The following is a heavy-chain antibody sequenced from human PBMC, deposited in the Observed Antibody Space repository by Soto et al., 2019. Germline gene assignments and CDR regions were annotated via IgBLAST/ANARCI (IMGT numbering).Heavy chain of an antibody. D-gene: IGHD6-19*01. CDR2: IIPIFGTA. J-gene: IGHJ5*02. Sequence: QVQLVQSGAEVKKPGSSVKVSCKASGGTFSSYAISSVRQAPGQGLEWMGGIIPIFGTANYEQKFQGRVTITADESTSTAYMELSSLRSEDTAVYYCARTTSSGWYEFNWFDPWGQGTLVTVSS. CDR3: ARTTSSGWYEFNWFDP. V-gene: IGHV1-69*01. CDR1: GGTFSSYA.